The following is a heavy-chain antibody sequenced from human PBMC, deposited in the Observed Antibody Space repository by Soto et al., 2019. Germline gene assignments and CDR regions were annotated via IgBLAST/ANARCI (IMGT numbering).Heavy chain of an antibody. J-gene: IGHJ4*02. D-gene: IGHD6-13*01. V-gene: IGHV1-69*12. Sequence: QVQLVQSGAEVKKPGSSVKVSCKASGGTFSSYAISWVRQAPGQGPEWMGGVIPIFGTANYAQKFQGRVTITADESTSTAYRELSSLRSEDTAVYYCARASRRAAAVSFFDYWGQGTQVTVSS. CDR3: ARASRRAAAVSFFDY. CDR2: VIPIFGTA. CDR1: GGTFSSYA.